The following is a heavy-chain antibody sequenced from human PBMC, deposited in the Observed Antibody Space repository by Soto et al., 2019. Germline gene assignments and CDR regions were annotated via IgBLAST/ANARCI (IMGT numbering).Heavy chain of an antibody. CDR2: INHSGST. V-gene: IGHV4-34*01. J-gene: IGHJ6*01. D-gene: IGHD3-16*02. CDR3: ASNRYTSNYYYYYGMDV. Sequence: GLEWIGEINHSGSTNYNPSLKSRVTISVDTSKNQFSLKLSSVTAADTAVYYCASNRYTSNYYYYYGMDVWXQGTT.